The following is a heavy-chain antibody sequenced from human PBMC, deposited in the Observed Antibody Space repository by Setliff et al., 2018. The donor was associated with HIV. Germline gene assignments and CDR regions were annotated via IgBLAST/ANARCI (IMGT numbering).Heavy chain of an antibody. J-gene: IGHJ4*02. D-gene: IGHD3-10*01. V-gene: IGHV4-39*01. CDR3: AGVVLWFGDY. CDR2: IYYSGST. Sequence: SETLSLTCTVSGGSISSGSYYWSWIRQPPGKGLEWIGSIYYSGSTYYNPSLKSRVTISVDTSKNQFSLKLSSVTAADTAVYYCAGVVLWFGDYWGQGMLVTVSS. CDR1: GGSISSGSYY.